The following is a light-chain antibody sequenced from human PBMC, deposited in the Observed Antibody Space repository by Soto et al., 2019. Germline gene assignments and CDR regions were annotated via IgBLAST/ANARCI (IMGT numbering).Light chain of an antibody. CDR1: QDISNY. CDR3: QQAASFPIT. J-gene: IGKJ5*01. Sequence: DIQMTQSPSSLSASVGYIVTITCQSSQDISNYLNWYQQKPGKAPNLLIYTASSLQSGVPSRFSGSGSGTDFTLTINGLQPEDFATYYCQQAASFPITFGQGTRL. CDR2: TAS. V-gene: IGKV1-12*01.